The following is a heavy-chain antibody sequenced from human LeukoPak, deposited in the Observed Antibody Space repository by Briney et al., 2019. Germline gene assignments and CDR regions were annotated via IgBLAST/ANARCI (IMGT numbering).Heavy chain of an antibody. J-gene: IGHJ4*02. D-gene: IGHD5-18*01. CDR2: ISSSSSYI. CDR1: GFTFSSYS. V-gene: IGHV3-21*01. Sequence: GGSLRLSCAASGFTFSSYSMNWVRQAPGKGLEWVSSISSSSSYIYYADSVKGRFTISRDNAKNSLYQQMNSLRAEDTAVYYCARAEGNSYGPPPLDYWGQGTLVTVSS. CDR3: ARAEGNSYGPPPLDY.